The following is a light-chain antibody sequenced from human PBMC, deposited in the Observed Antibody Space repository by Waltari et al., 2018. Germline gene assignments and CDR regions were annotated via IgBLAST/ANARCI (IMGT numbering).Light chain of an antibody. CDR1: QSVSSN. J-gene: IGKJ1*01. Sequence: EIVMTQSPGTLSVSPGERATLSCRTSQSVSSNLAWYQQKPVQAPRVLIYGVSTRAPGIPPRFSGSGSGTEFTLTISRLQSEDFAVYYCQQYNNGPPWTFGQGTKVEIK. CDR3: QQYNNGPPWT. V-gene: IGKV3-15*01. CDR2: GVS.